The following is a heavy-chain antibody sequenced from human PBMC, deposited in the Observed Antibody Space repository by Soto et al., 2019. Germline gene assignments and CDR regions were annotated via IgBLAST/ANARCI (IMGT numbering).Heavy chain of an antibody. J-gene: IGHJ4*02. CDR3: VKGPSPRMRVVVNY. D-gene: IGHD3-16*02. CDR1: GFTLSSYA. Sequence: PGGALRLSCSAPGFTLSSYAMHWGRPAPGKGLEYVSAISSNGGSTYYADSVKGRFTISRDNSKNTLYLQMSSLRAEDTAVYYCVKGPSPRMRVVVNYWGQGTLVTVSS. CDR2: ISSNGGST. V-gene: IGHV3-64D*06.